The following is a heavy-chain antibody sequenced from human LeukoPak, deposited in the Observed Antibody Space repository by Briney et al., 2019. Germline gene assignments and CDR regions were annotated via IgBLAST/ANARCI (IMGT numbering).Heavy chain of an antibody. CDR2: ISYTGTT. V-gene: IGHV4-59*08. CDR3: ARHRGGYFDY. Sequence: SETLSLTCTVSGGSISSSYWSWIRQPPGKGLEWIGYISYTGTTNYISSLKSRVTMSVDTSKNQFPLRLTSVTAADTAVYYCARHRGGYFDYWGQGTLVTVSS. J-gene: IGHJ4*02. CDR1: GGSISSSY.